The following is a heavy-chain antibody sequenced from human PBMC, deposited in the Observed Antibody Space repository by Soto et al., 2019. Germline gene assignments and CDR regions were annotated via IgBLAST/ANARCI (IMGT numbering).Heavy chain of an antibody. CDR1: GFTFSSYG. J-gene: IGHJ6*02. CDR3: ARDRGVPTTVLQTYYYYGMDV. Sequence: GGSLRLSCAASGFTFSSYGMHWVRQAPGKGLEWVAVIWYDGSNKYYADSVKGRFTISRDNSKNTLYLQMNSLRAEDTAVYYCARDRGVPTTVLQTYYYYGMDVRGQGTTVTVSS. V-gene: IGHV3-33*01. D-gene: IGHD3-10*01. CDR2: IWYDGSNK.